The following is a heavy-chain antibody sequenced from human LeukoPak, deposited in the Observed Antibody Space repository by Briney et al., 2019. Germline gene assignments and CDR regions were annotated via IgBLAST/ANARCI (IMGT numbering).Heavy chain of an antibody. J-gene: IGHJ4*02. Sequence: GGSLRLSCAASGLTFSSYGMHWVRQAPGKGLEWVAVIWYDGSNKYYADSVKGRFTISRDNSKNTLYLQMNSLRAEDTAVYYCAKARPDCSSTSCYTTEIDYWGQGTLVTVSS. D-gene: IGHD2-2*02. CDR1: GLTFSSYG. CDR3: AKARPDCSSTSCYTTEIDY. CDR2: IWYDGSNK. V-gene: IGHV3-33*06.